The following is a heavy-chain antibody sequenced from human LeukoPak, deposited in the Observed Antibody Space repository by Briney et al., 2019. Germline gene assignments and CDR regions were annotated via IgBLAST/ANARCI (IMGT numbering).Heavy chain of an antibody. D-gene: IGHD3-10*01. V-gene: IGHV3-30*18. Sequence: GGSLRLSCAASGFTFSSYGMHWVRQAPGKGLEWVAVISYDGSNKYYADSVKGRFTISRDNAKNSLYLQMNSLKAEDTALYYCAKDNLGSYYYGMDVWGQGTTVTVSS. CDR2: ISYDGSNK. CDR3: AKDNLGSYYYGMDV. J-gene: IGHJ6*02. CDR1: GFTFSSYG.